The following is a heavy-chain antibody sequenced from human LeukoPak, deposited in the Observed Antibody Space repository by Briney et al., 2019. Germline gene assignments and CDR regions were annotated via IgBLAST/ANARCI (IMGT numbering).Heavy chain of an antibody. CDR1: GLTFSSYA. CDR2: ISSTGGST. D-gene: IGHD3-16*01. J-gene: IGHJ4*02. CDR3: ARGGAYTSRGIDF. V-gene: IGHV3-64*02. Sequence: GGSLRLSRAASGLTFSSYAMHWVRQAPGKGLEYVSGISSTGGSTYYADSVKGRFTISRDNSKNTLYLQMGGLRAEDMAVYYCARGGAYTSRGIDFWGQGTLVTVSS.